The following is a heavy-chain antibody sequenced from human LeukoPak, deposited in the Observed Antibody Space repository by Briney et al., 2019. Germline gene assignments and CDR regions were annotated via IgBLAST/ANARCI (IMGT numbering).Heavy chain of an antibody. CDR3: AGVPRYHYDTSDYYAWFDP. J-gene: IGHJ5*02. D-gene: IGHD3-22*01. CDR1: GFTFSDHY. Sequence: GGSLRLSCAASGFTFSDHYMDWVRQAPGKGLEWVGFIRSKGNGGTTEYAASVKGRFTISRDDSKSTAYLQMISLKTEDTALYYCAGVPRYHYDTSDYYAWFDPWGQGTLVTVAS. CDR2: IRSKGNGGTT. V-gene: IGHV3-71*01.